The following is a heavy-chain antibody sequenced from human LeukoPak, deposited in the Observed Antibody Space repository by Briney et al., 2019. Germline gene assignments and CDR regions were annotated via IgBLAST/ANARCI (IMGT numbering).Heavy chain of an antibody. V-gene: IGHV4-34*01. D-gene: IGHD2-2*01. Sequence: SETLSLTCAVYGGSFSGYYWSWIRQPPGKGLEWIGEINHSGSTNYSPSLKSRVTISVDTSKNQFSLKLSSVTAADTAVYYCARVRLPGGYFDYWGQGTLVTVSS. CDR3: ARVRLPGGYFDY. CDR2: INHSGST. J-gene: IGHJ4*02. CDR1: GGSFSGYY.